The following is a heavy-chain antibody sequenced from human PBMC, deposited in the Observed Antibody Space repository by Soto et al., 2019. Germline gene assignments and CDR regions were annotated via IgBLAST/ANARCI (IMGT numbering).Heavy chain of an antibody. D-gene: IGHD2-8*01. CDR2: ISGSDDTK. V-gene: IGHV3-48*02. CDR3: AKYCSSDVCFDY. CDR1: GFTFSSCS. J-gene: IGHJ4*02. Sequence: EVQLVESGGGLVQPGGSLRLSCASSGFTFSSCSMNWVRQAPGKGLEWVSFISGSDDTKYYADSVKGRFTISRDNAKNSLYLQMSSLRDEDTAVYYCAKYCSSDVCFDYWGQGTPVTVSS.